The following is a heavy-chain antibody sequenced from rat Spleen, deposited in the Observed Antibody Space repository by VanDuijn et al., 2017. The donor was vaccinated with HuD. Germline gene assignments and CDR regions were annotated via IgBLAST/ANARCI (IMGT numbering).Heavy chain of an antibody. CDR2: ISYRGSA. Sequence: EVQLQESGPGLVKPSQSLSLTCSVTGYSITSNYWAWIRKFPGNKMEWIGHISYRGSASYNSSLKSRISITRDTSKNQFFLQLDSVTTEDTATYYCARSPAVFCDYWGQGVMVTVSS. D-gene: IGHD3-1*01. V-gene: IGHV3-1*01. CDR1: GYSITSNY. J-gene: IGHJ2*01. CDR3: ARSPAVFCDY.